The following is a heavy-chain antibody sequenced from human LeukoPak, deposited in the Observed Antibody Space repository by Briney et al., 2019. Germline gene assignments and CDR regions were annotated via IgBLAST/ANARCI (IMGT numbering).Heavy chain of an antibody. CDR1: GYTFTSYY. CDR2: INPSGGST. D-gene: IGHD2-8*01. CDR3: ARGYCTNGVCYSSLGGI. J-gene: IGHJ3*02. V-gene: IGHV1-46*01. Sequence: ASVKVSCKASGYTFTSYYMHWVRQAPGQGLEWMGIINPSGGSTSYAQKFQGRVTMTRVMSTSTVYMELSSLRSEDTAVYYCARGYCTNGVCYSSLGGIWGQGTMVTVSS.